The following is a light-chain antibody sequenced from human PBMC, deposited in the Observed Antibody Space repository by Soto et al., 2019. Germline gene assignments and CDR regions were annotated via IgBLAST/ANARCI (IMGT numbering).Light chain of an antibody. Sequence: EIVMTQSPATLSVSPGERATLSCRASQSVSSNLAWYQQKPGQAPRLLIYGASTRATGIPARFSGRGYGTEVTLTSSSLPSEDFAVYYCQQYNNWPRGTFGQGTKLEIK. V-gene: IGKV3-15*01. J-gene: IGKJ2*01. CDR1: QSVSSN. CDR3: QQYNNWPRGT. CDR2: GAS.